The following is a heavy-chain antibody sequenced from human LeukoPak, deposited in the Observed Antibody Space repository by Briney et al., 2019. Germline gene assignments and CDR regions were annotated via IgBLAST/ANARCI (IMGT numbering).Heavy chain of an antibody. Sequence: SVKVSCKASGGTFSSYAISWVRQAPGQGLEWMGENIPIFGTANYAQKFQGRVTITADKSTSTAYMELSSLRSEDTAVYYCARGRPTTSIAAAGVNWFDPWGQGTLVTVSS. CDR3: ARGRPTTSIAAAGVNWFDP. J-gene: IGHJ5*02. V-gene: IGHV1-69*06. CDR2: NIPIFGTA. D-gene: IGHD6-13*01. CDR1: GGTFSSYA.